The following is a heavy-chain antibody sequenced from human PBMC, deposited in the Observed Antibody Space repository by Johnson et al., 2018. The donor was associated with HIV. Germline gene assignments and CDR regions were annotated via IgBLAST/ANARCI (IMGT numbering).Heavy chain of an antibody. J-gene: IGHJ3*02. V-gene: IGHV3-30-3*01. Sequence: QVQLVESGGGLVQPGRSLRLSCAASGFTFSSYAIHWVRQAPGKGLEWVGVISYDGSNKYYADSVKGRFTISRDNSKNTQYLQMNSLRAEDTAVYYCARETMVQGGPHDAFDIWGQGTMVTVSS. CDR3: ARETMVQGGPHDAFDI. D-gene: IGHD3-10*01. CDR1: GFTFSSYA. CDR2: ISYDGSNK.